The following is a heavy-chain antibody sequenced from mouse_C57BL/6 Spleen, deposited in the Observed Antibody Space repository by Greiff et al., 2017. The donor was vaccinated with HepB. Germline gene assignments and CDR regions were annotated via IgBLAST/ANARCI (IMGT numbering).Heavy chain of an antibody. J-gene: IGHJ1*03. CDR1: GYSFTDYN. Sequence: EVQLQQSGPELVKPGASVKISCTASGYSFTDYNMNWVKQSNGQSLEWIGVIHPNYGTTSYNQKFKGKATLTVEQSSSTAYMQLNSLTSEDSAAYYCAREGCGNARYFDVWGTGTTVTVSS. CDR2: IHPNYGTT. V-gene: IGHV1-39*01. D-gene: IGHD2-1*01. CDR3: AREGCGNARYFDV.